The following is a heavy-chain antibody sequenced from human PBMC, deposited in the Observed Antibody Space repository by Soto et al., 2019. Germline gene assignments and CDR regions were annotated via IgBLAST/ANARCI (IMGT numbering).Heavy chain of an antibody. Sequence: SETLSLTCTVSGGSISGYYWSWVRQSPGKRLEWIGYISDSGNTNYNPSLKSRVTISVDTSKNQFSLKLSSVTAADTAVYYCARELEQQLLRSKDDWFDPWGQGTLVTVSS. J-gene: IGHJ5*02. CDR3: ARELEQQLLRSKDDWFDP. D-gene: IGHD6-13*01. CDR2: ISDSGNT. CDR1: GGSISGYY. V-gene: IGHV4-59*12.